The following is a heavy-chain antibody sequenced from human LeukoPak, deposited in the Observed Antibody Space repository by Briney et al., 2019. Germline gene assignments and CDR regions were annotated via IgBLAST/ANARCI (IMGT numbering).Heavy chain of an antibody. CDR3: ARRHDYGDY. CDR2: ISYDGSNK. V-gene: IGHV3-30-3*01. Sequence: QSGGSLRLSCAASGFTFSSYAMHWVRQAPGKGLEWVAVISYDGSNKYYADSVKGRFTISRDNSKNTLYLQMNSLRAEDTAVYYCARRHDYGDYWGQGTLVTVSS. J-gene: IGHJ4*02. CDR1: GFTFSSYA.